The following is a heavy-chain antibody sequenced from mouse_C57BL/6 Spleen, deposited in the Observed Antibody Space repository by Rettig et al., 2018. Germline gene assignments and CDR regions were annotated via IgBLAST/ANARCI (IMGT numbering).Heavy chain of an antibody. V-gene: IGHV1-64*01. CDR1: GYTFTSYW. CDR2: IHPNSGST. D-gene: IGHD2-1*01. Sequence: KASGYTFTSYWMHWVKQRPGQGLEWIGMIHPNSGSTNYNEKFKSKATLTVDKSSSTAYMQLSSLTSEDSAVYYCARGGVYYGNYNWYFDVWGTGTTVTVSS. J-gene: IGHJ1*03. CDR3: ARGGVYYGNYNWYFDV.